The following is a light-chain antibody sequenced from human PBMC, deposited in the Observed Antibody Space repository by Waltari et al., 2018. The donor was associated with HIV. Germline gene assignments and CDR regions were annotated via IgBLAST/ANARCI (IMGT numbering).Light chain of an antibody. Sequence: HSVLTQPASVSGSPGQSVSISCNGTTSDIGGFTFVSWYQHCPVKPPRLLIYAVSNRPAEISPLCSGSKTCKMASLTMSGLQSGDECFYFCSSYSVNDIPVVFGGGT. CDR1: TSDIGGFTF. V-gene: IGLV2-14*01. J-gene: IGLJ2*01. CDR3: SSYSVNDIPVV. CDR2: AVS.